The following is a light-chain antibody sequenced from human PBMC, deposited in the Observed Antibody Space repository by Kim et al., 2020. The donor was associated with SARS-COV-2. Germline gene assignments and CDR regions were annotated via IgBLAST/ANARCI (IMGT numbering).Light chain of an antibody. J-gene: IGLJ3*02. CDR1: SSDVGGYDS. Sequence: QSALTQPRSVSGSPGQSVTISCTGTSSDVGGYDSVSWFQHHPGKAPKIMIYDVNKRPSGVPDRFSGSKSGNTASLTISGLQAEDESDYHCSSYAGDSTWVFGGGTQLTVL. V-gene: IGLV2-11*01. CDR3: SSYAGDSTWV. CDR2: DVN.